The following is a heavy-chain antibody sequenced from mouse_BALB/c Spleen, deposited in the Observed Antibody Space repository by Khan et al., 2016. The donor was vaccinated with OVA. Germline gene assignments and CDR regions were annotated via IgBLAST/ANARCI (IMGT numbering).Heavy chain of an antibody. CDR1: GFSLTNYG. CDR3: AKWGTGYYAMDY. D-gene: IGHD4-1*01. Sequence: QVQLKESGPGLVAPSQSLSITCTVSGFSLTNYGVNWVRQPPGKGLEWLGVIGGDGSTNYHSALISRLSIKKDNSKSQVFLNLNSLQTDDTATYYCAKWGTGYYAMDYWGQGTSVTVSS. J-gene: IGHJ4*01. V-gene: IGHV2-3*01. CDR2: IGGDGST.